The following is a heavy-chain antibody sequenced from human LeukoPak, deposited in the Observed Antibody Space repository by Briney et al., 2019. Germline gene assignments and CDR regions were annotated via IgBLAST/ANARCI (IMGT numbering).Heavy chain of an antibody. CDR1: GGSISSYY. J-gene: IGHJ5*01. CDR2: IYYSGST. CDR3: ARGYYDFPGWFDS. D-gene: IGHD3-3*01. V-gene: IGHV4-59*01. Sequence: SETLSLTCTVSGGSISSYYWSWIRQPPGKGLEWIGYIYYSGSTNYNPSLKSRVTISVDTSKNQFSLKLSSVTAADTAVYYCARGYYDFPGWFDSWGQGTLVTVSS.